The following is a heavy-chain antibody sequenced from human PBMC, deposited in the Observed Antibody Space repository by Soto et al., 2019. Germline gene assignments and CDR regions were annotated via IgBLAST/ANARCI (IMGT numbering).Heavy chain of an antibody. J-gene: IGHJ6*02. Sequence: PSETLSLTCTVSEGSGSSSSYYWGLIRQHPGKGLEWIGYNYYSGITYYNPSLKSRVTISLDTSKNQFSLKLSSVTAADTAVYYCARGSSIAGLYYGMDVWGQGTTVTVSS. D-gene: IGHD6-6*01. V-gene: IGHV4-31*03. CDR3: ARGSSIAGLYYGMDV. CDR2: NYYSGIT. CDR1: EGSGSSSSYY.